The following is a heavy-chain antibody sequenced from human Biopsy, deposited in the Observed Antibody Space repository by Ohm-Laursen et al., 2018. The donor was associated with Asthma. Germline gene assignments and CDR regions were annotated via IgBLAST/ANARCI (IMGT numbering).Heavy chain of an antibody. CDR2: ISYDGRNK. Sequence: SLRLSCAASGFTFSTYGMHWVRQAPGKGLEWVAVISYDGRNKYYGDSVKGRFTISRDNSKNTVYLQMISLRVEDTSVYYCARGAYYDFWSGYSRPIPGYYGMDVWGHGTSVTVSS. J-gene: IGHJ6*02. CDR3: ARGAYYDFWSGYSRPIPGYYGMDV. CDR1: GFTFSTYG. D-gene: IGHD3-3*01. V-gene: IGHV3-30*03.